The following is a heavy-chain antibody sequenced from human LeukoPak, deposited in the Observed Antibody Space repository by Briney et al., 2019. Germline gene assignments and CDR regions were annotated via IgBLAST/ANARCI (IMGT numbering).Heavy chain of an antibody. Sequence: SETLSLTCTVSGGSISSGSYYWSWIRQPAGKGLEWIGRIYTSGSTNYNPSLKSRVTISVDTSKNQFSLKLSSVTAADTAVYYCAREYYYGSGSYSSPYYYYYYYMDVWGKGTTVTISS. J-gene: IGHJ6*03. CDR3: AREYYYGSGSYSSPYYYYYYYMDV. D-gene: IGHD3-10*01. V-gene: IGHV4-61*02. CDR1: GGSISSGSYY. CDR2: IYTSGST.